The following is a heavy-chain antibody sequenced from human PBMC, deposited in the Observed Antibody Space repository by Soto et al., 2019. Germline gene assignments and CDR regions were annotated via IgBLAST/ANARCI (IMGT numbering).Heavy chain of an antibody. V-gene: IGHV3-23*01. CDR1: GFTFSSYA. CDR3: AKGFEGSWIQLWLPGAFDI. D-gene: IGHD5-18*01. CDR2: ISGSGGST. Sequence: EVQLLESGGGLVQPGGSLRLSCAASGFTFSSYAMSWVRQAPGKGLEWVSTISGSGGSTYYADSVKGRFTIPRDNSNNTLYLQRNSLRAEDTAVYYCAKGFEGSWIQLWLPGAFDIWGQGTMVTVSS. J-gene: IGHJ3*02.